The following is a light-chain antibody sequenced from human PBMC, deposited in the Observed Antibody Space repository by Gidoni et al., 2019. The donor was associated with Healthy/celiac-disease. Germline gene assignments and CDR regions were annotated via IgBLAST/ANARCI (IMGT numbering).Light chain of an antibody. J-gene: IGKJ4*01. CDR1: QSVSSNY. V-gene: IGKV3-20*01. CDR2: GAS. CDR3: QQYGSSPVLT. Sequence: EIVLTQSPGTLSLSPGERATLSCRASQSVSSNYLAWYQQKPGQAPRLLIYGASSRATGIPYRFSGSGSGTDFTLTISRLEPEDFAVYYCQQYGSSPVLTFGGGTKVEIK.